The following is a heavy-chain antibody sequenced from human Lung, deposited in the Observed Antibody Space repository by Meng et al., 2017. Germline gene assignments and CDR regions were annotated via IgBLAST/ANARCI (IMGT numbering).Heavy chain of an antibody. V-gene: IGHV7-4-1*02. CDR3: ARDGYPVLGGVSAFDY. CDR1: GYTFNAFA. CDR2: INPNTGNP. Sequence: QVQLVHSVSELKKPGASVKVSCEASGYTFNAFAMNWVRQAPGHGLEWLGWINPNTGNPTYARGFTGRFVFSLDTSVSTAYLEISSLKAEDTAMYYCARDGYPVLGGVSAFDYWGQGTLVTVSS. D-gene: IGHD3-16*01. J-gene: IGHJ4*02.